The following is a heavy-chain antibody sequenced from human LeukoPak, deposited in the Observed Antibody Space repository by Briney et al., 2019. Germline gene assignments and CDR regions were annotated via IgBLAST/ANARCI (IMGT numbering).Heavy chain of an antibody. CDR3: AKVGGVVAAATDY. CDR2: ISGSGGST. CDR1: GFRFSSYA. D-gene: IGHD6-13*01. Sequence: GGSLRLSCAASGFRFSSYAMTWVRQTPGKGLEWLAAISGSGGSTYYADSVRGRFTTSRDNSKNTLFLQMNSLRAPDTAVYYCAKVGGVVAAATDYWGQGTLVTVSS. J-gene: IGHJ4*02. V-gene: IGHV3-23*01.